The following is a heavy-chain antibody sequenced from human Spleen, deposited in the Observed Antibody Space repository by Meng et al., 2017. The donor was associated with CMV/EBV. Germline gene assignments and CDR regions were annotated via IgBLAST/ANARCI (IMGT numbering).Heavy chain of an antibody. V-gene: IGHV3-23*01. Sequence: GESLKISCAASGFTFSSYAMSWVRQAPGKGLEWVSAISGSGGSTYYADSVKGRFTISRDNSKNTLYLQMNSLRAEDTAVYYCAKDPEGFSSAFDSWGRGTLVTVSS. J-gene: IGHJ4*02. D-gene: IGHD6-19*01. CDR3: AKDPEGFSSAFDS. CDR1: GFTFSSYA. CDR2: ISGSGGST.